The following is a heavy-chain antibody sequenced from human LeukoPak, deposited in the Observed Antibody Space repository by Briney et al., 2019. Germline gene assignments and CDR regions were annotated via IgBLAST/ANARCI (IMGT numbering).Heavy chain of an antibody. D-gene: IGHD3-3*02. Sequence: SETLSLTCTVSGGSISSSTYYWGWIRQPPGKGLEWIGRIYYSGTTDYNPSLRSRVTISVDTSKNQFSLKLRSVTAADTAVYYCAREIASRSGYYYYYMDVWGKGTTVTVSS. V-gene: IGHV4-39*07. CDR1: GGSISSSTYY. CDR2: IYYSGTT. J-gene: IGHJ6*03. CDR3: AREIASRSGYYYYYMDV.